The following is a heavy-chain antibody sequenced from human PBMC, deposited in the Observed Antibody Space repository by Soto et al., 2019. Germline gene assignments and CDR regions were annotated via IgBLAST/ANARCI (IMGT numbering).Heavy chain of an antibody. CDR2: IRSKANNYAT. CDR3: TRHSGYDLDY. J-gene: IGHJ4*02. V-gene: IGHV3-73*01. CDR1: GFTFSDSG. D-gene: IGHD5-12*01. Sequence: EVQLVESGGGLVQPGGSLKLSCAASGFTFSDSGIHWVRQASGKGLEWVGRIRSKANNYATAYAASVRGRFTISRDDSENTAYLQINGLKTEDTAVYYCTRHSGYDLDYWGQGTLVTVSS.